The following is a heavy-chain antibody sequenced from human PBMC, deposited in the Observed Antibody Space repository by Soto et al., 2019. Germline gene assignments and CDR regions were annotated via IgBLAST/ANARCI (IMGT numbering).Heavy chain of an antibody. J-gene: IGHJ4*02. CDR2: ISYDGSNK. Sequence: GGSLRLSCAASGFTFSSYGMHWVRQAPGKGLEWVAVISYDGSNKYYADSVKGRFTISRDNSKNTLYLQMNSLRAEDTAVYYCAKDGLLWFYYYDSSGYLDYWGQGTLVTVSS. CDR3: AKDGLLWFYYYDSSGYLDY. CDR1: GFTFSSYG. D-gene: IGHD3-22*01. V-gene: IGHV3-30*18.